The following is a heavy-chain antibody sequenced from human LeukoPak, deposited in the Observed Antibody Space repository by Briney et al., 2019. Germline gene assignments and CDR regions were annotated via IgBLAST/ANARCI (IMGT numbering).Heavy chain of an antibody. CDR1: GGSISSGGYS. J-gene: IGHJ4*02. CDR2: MYQSGTT. CDR3: ARSAHEYTFFDS. V-gene: IGHV4-30-2*01. Sequence: SETLSLTCAVPGGSISSGGYSCSWIRQPPGEGLEWLGYMYQSGTTYYNSSLKSRVTISVDRSRNQFSLQLSAVTAADTAMYFCARSAHEYTFFDSWGQRTLVTVSS. D-gene: IGHD2/OR15-2a*01.